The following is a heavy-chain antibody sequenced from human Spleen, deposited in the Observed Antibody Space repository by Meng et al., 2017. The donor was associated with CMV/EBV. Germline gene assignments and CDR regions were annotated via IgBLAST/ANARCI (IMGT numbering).Heavy chain of an antibody. CDR1: GGSISSGNNY. J-gene: IGHJ4*02. V-gene: IGHV4-30-4*08. Sequence: LRLSCTVSGGSISSGNNYWSWIRQPPGKGLEWIGYIYSSGSTYYNPSLKSRVIISVDTSKNQFSLRLSSVTAADTAVYYCATHLVAGSTPRKWGQGTLVTVSS. D-gene: IGHD6-19*01. CDR3: ATHLVAGSTPRK. CDR2: IYSSGST.